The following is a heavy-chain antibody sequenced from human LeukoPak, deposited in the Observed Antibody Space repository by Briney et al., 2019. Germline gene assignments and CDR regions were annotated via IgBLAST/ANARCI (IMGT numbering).Heavy chain of an antibody. CDR1: GYTFTSYG. D-gene: IGHD5-18*01. Sequence: ASVKVSCEASGYTFTSYGISWVRQAPGQGLEWMGWISAYNGNTNYAQKLQGRVTITTDKSTSTAYMELRSLSSDDTAVYYCARVRIGIQLWLRYYYMDVWGKGTTVTVSS. J-gene: IGHJ6*03. CDR3: ARVRIGIQLWLRYYYMDV. V-gene: IGHV1-18*01. CDR2: ISAYNGNT.